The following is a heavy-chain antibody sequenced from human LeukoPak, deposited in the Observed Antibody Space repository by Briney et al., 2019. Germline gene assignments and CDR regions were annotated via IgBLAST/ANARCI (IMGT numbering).Heavy chain of an antibody. J-gene: IGHJ2*01. Sequence: SETLSLTCTVSGGSISSYYWSWIRQPPGKGLEWIGYIYYSGSTNYNPSLKSRVTISVDTSKNQFSLKLSSVTAADTAVYYCARDYTLGATTGGWYFDRWGRGTLVTVSS. CDR3: ARDYTLGATTGGWYFDR. V-gene: IGHV4-59*12. CDR2: IYYSGST. CDR1: GGSISSYY. D-gene: IGHD1-26*01.